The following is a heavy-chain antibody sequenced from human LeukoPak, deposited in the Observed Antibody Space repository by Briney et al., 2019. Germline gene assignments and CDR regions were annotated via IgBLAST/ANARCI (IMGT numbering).Heavy chain of an antibody. Sequence: PGRSLRLSCAASGFTFDDYAMHWVRQAPGKGLEWVSGISWNSGSIYYADSVKGRFTISRDNAKNSLFLQMNSLRAEDTAVYYCARLPAYCSSTSCYYDYWGQGTLVTVSS. V-gene: IGHV3-9*01. D-gene: IGHD2-2*01. CDR1: GFTFDDYA. CDR2: ISWNSGSI. CDR3: ARLPAYCSSTSCYYDY. J-gene: IGHJ4*02.